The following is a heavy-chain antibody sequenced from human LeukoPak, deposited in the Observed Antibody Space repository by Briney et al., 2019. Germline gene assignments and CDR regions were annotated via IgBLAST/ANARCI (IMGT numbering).Heavy chain of an antibody. Sequence: GGSLRLSCAASGLTFSSYWMHWVRQAPAKGLVWVSRFNSDGSSITYADSVKGRFTISRDNAKNTLYLQMNSLRVEDTAVYYCAREGRVSGYDFDCWGQGTLVTVSS. CDR3: AREGRVSGYDFDC. D-gene: IGHD5-12*01. J-gene: IGHJ4*02. V-gene: IGHV3-74*03. CDR2: FNSDGSSI. CDR1: GLTFSSYW.